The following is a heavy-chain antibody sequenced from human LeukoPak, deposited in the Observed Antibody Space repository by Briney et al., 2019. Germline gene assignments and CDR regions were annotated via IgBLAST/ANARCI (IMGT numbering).Heavy chain of an antibody. CDR2: MYYSGST. CDR3: ASQARIAADLNWFDP. D-gene: IGHD6-13*01. J-gene: IGHJ5*02. CDR1: GGSISSPTYY. V-gene: IGHV4-39*07. Sequence: SETLSLTCIVFGGSISSPTYYWGWIRQPPGKGLEWIGSMYYSGSTYYNPSLKSRVTISVDTSNNQFSLKLSSVTAADTAVYCCASQARIAADLNWFDPWGQGTLVTVSS.